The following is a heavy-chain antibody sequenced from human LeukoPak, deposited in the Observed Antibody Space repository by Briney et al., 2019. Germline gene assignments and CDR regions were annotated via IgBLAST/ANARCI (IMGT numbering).Heavy chain of an antibody. Sequence: GASVKVSCKASGGTFSSYAISWVRQAPGQGLEWMGGIIPIFGTANYAQKFQGRVTITTDESTSTAYMELSSLSSEDTAVYYCARSYGTYYYYYMDVWGKGTTVTVSS. CDR2: IIPIFGTA. CDR1: GGTFSSYA. CDR3: ARSYGTYYYYYMDV. J-gene: IGHJ6*03. V-gene: IGHV1-69*05. D-gene: IGHD1-1*01.